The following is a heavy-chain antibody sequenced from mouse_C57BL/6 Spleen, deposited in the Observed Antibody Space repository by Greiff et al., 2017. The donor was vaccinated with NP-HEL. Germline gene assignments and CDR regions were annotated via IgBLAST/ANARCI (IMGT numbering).Heavy chain of an antibody. J-gene: IGHJ2*01. CDR1: GYTFTDYN. D-gene: IGHD2-1*01. Sequence: EVQLQESGPELVKPGASVKMSCKASGYTFTDYNMHWVKQSHGKSLEWIGYINPNNGGTSYNQKFKGKATLTVNKSSSTAYMELRSLTSEDSAVYYCARWREGNYDYWGQGTTLTVSS. CDR2: INPNNGGT. V-gene: IGHV1-22*01. CDR3: ARWREGNYDY.